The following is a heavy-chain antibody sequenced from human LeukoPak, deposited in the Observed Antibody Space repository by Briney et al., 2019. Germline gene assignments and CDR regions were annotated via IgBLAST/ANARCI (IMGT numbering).Heavy chain of an antibody. Sequence: GESLKISCKGSGYSFTSYWIGWVRQMPGKGLEWMGIIYPGDSDTRYSPSFQGQVTISADKSISTAYLQWSSLKASDTAMYYCARRSAYYDFWSGYSWGPKDNWFDPWGQGTLVTVSS. V-gene: IGHV5-51*01. J-gene: IGHJ5*02. CDR1: GYSFTSYW. D-gene: IGHD3-3*01. CDR3: ARRSAYYDFWSGYSWGPKDNWFDP. CDR2: IYPGDSDT.